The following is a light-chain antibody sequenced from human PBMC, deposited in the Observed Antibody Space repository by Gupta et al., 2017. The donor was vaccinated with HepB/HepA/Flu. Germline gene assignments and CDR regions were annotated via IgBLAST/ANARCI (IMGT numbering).Light chain of an antibody. CDR1: SSNVGRNN. V-gene: IGLV1-44*01. Sequence: QSVLTQSTSVSGTPGQRVTISCSGSSSNVGRNNVNWYQQLPGPAPKLLIYYNDERPSGVPERISGSKSATSASLAISGLQAEDEADYYCAAGDTSRNVVVFGGGTKLTVL. CDR3: AAGDTSRNVVV. J-gene: IGLJ2*01. CDR2: YND.